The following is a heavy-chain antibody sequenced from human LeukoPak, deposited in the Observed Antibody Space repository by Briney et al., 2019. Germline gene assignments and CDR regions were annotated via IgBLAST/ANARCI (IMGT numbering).Heavy chain of an antibody. J-gene: IGHJ6*03. D-gene: IGHD3-10*01. Sequence: ASVKVSCKASGYTFTGYYMHWVRQAPGQGLEWMGWINPNSGGTNYAQKFQGRVTMTRDTSISTAYMELSRLRSDDTAVYYCATSRGGYYYYMDVWGKGTTVTISS. CDR3: ATSRGGYYYYMDV. CDR2: INPNSGGT. CDR1: GYTFTGYY. V-gene: IGHV1-2*02.